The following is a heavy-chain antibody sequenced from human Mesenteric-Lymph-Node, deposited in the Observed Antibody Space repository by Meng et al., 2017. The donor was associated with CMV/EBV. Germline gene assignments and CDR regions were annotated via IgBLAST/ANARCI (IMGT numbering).Heavy chain of an antibody. CDR2: ISADGSKI. J-gene: IGHJ4*02. D-gene: IGHD3-16*01. CDR1: GFTFNTYW. V-gene: IGHV3-74*01. Sequence: GSLRLSCAASGFTFNTYWMHWVRQVPGKAPVWVSHISADGSKIRYADSVKGRFAISRDNAENTLYLQMNSLRAEDTAVYYCARPLSLWDYANNEPFKYWGQGIRVTVSS. CDR3: ARPLSLWDYANNEPFKY.